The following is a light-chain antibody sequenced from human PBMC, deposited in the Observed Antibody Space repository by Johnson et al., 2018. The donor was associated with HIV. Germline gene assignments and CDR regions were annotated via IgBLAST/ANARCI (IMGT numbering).Light chain of an antibody. CDR2: ENN. CDR3: GTWDSSLSAGV. CDR1: SSNIGNNY. J-gene: IGLJ1*01. Sequence: QSVLTQPPSVYAAPGQKVTISCSGSSSNIGNNYVSWYQQLSGTAPKLLIYENNKRPSGIPDRFSGSKSGTSATLGITGLQTGDEADYYCGTWDSSLSAGVFGTGTKVTVL. V-gene: IGLV1-51*02.